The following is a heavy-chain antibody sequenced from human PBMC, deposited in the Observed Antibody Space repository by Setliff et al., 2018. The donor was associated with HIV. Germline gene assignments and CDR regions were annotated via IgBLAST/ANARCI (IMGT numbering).Heavy chain of an antibody. J-gene: IGHJ4*02. D-gene: IGHD4-17*01. V-gene: IGHV3-30*18. CDR3: AKPTTVVTSYYFDS. CDR2: ISYHERDT. CDR1: GFTFNNYG. Sequence: GESLKISCGASGFTFNNYGMHWVRRAPGKGLEWVASISYHERDTFYADSVKGRFTISRDNFKNMLYLQMNSLRTEDTAVYYCAKPTTVVTSYYFDSWGQGAQVTVSS.